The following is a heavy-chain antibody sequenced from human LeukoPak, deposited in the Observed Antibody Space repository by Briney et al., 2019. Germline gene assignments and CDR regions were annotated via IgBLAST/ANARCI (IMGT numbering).Heavy chain of an antibody. CDR1: GFTFSSYA. CDR3: AKDRAQQLVLDF. D-gene: IGHD6-13*01. Sequence: GGSLRLSCAASGFTFSSYAMSWVRQAPGKGLEWVSAIIGSGSNTYYADSVKGRFTISRDNSKNTLFLQMNSLRAEDTAVYYCAKDRAQQLVLDFWGQGTLITVSS. J-gene: IGHJ4*02. CDR2: IIGSGSNT. V-gene: IGHV3-23*01.